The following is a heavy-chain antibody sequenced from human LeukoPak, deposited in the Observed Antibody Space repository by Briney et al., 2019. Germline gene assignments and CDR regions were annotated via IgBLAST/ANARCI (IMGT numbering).Heavy chain of an antibody. D-gene: IGHD6-19*01. CDR1: GFTFSNYA. Sequence: GGSLRLSCAASGFTFSNYAMSWVRQAPGKGLEWVSTISGSGGSTYYVDSVKGRFTISRDNSRNTLDIEMNSLRPEDTAVYHCAKTSQYSSGWFDHWGQGTLVTVSS. CDR2: ISGSGGST. V-gene: IGHV3-23*01. J-gene: IGHJ5*02. CDR3: AKTSQYSSGWFDH.